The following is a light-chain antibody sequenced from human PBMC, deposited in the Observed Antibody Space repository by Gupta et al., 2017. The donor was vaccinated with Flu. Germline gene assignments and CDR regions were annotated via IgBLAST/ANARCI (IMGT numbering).Light chain of an antibody. V-gene: IGLV1-51*01. CDR2: DNN. J-gene: IGLJ3*02. CDR3: GTWDSSLSVGV. Sequence: QSGLPQPPAVSAAPGQKVTISCSGSSSNIGNNYVSWYQQLPGTAPKLLIYDNNKRPSGIPDRFSGSKSGTSATLGITGLQTGDEADYYCGTWDSSLSVGVFGGGTKLTVL. CDR1: SSNIGNNY.